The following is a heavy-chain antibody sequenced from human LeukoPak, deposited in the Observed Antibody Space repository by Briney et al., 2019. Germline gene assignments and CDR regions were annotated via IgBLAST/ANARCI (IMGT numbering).Heavy chain of an antibody. CDR1: GYTFTGYY. CDR3: ARGGDIVVVPAALEV. D-gene: IGHD2-2*01. CDR2: INPNSGGT. V-gene: IGHV1-2*02. Sequence: ASVKVSCKASGYTFTGYYMHWVRQAPGQGLEWMGWINPNSGGTNYAQKFQGRVTMTRDTSSSTAYMELSRLRSDDTAVYYCARGGDIVVVPAALEVWGQGTTVTVSS. J-gene: IGHJ6*02.